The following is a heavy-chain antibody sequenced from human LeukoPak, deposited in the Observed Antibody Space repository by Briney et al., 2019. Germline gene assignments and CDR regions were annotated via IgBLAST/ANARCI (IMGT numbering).Heavy chain of an antibody. Sequence: SETLSLTCAVYGGSFSGYYWSWIRQPPGKGLGWIGEINHSGSTNYNPSLKSRVTISVDTSKNQFSLKLSSVTAADTAVYYCARGGWCSGGSCYSGRLDYWGQGTLVTVSS. CDR2: INHSGST. J-gene: IGHJ4*02. D-gene: IGHD2-15*01. V-gene: IGHV4-34*01. CDR3: ARGGWCSGGSCYSGRLDY. CDR1: GGSFSGYY.